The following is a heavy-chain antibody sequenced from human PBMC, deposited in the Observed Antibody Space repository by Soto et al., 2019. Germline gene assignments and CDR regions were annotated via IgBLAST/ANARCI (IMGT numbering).Heavy chain of an antibody. J-gene: IGHJ6*02. Sequence: QVQLVESGGGVVQPGRSLRLSCAASGFTFSSYGMHWVRQAPGKGLEWVAVIWYDGSNKYYADSVKGRFTISRDNSKNTLYLQMNSLRAEDTAVYYCARAWYYGSGHYGMGVWGQGTTVTVSS. V-gene: IGHV3-33*01. D-gene: IGHD3-10*01. CDR2: IWYDGSNK. CDR1: GFTFSSYG. CDR3: ARAWYYGSGHYGMGV.